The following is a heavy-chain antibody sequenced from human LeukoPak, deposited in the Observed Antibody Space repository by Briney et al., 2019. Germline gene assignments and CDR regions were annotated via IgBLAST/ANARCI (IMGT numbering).Heavy chain of an antibody. Sequence: GGSLRLSCAASGFSFSNFWMHWVRQAPGKGLVCVSRINPDASSTNYADSLKGRFTVSRDNAKNTLYLQMNSLRAEDTAVYYCARGTMGYLSAGDYWGQGILVTVSS. V-gene: IGHV3-74*01. J-gene: IGHJ4*02. CDR1: GFSFSNFW. CDR3: ARGTMGYLSAGDY. CDR2: INPDASST. D-gene: IGHD5-12*01.